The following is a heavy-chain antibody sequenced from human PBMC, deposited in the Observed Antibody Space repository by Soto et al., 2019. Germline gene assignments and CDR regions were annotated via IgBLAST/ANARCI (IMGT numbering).Heavy chain of an antibody. CDR3: ARHTKTPASGSYFRFYYYYGMDG. CDR2: IIPIFGTA. Sequence: SVKVSGKASGCTFSSYAISWVRQAPGQGLEWMGGIIPIFGTANYAQKFQGRVTITAEKFTITAYMELSSLRSEDTAVYYCARHTKTPASGSYFRFYYYYGMDGWGQGPTVAVCS. CDR1: GCTFSSYA. D-gene: IGHD1-26*01. J-gene: IGHJ6*02. V-gene: IGHV1-69*06.